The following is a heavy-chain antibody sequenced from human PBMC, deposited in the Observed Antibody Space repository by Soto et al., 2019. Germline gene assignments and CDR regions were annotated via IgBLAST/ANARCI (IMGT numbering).Heavy chain of an antibody. Sequence: EASVKVSCKASGYTFTGYYMHWVRQAPGQGLEWMGWINPNSGGTNYAQKFQGRVTMTRDTSISTAYMELSRLRSDDTAVYYCARDLAAAGSPFFDYWGQGTLVTV. J-gene: IGHJ4*02. CDR3: ARDLAAAGSPFFDY. CDR2: INPNSGGT. D-gene: IGHD6-13*01. CDR1: GYTFTGYY. V-gene: IGHV1-2*02.